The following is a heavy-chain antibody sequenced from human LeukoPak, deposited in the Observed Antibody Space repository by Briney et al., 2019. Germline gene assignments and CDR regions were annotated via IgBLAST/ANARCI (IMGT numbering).Heavy chain of an antibody. D-gene: IGHD1-26*01. CDR3: AKTDRTSGSYYRPPDY. Sequence: GGSLRLSCVASGFTFSSYGMHWVRQAPGKGLEWVAFIRYDGSNKYYADSVKGRFTISRDNSKNTLYLQMNSLRAEDTAVYYCAKTDRTSGSYYRPPDYWGQGTLVTVSS. V-gene: IGHV3-30*02. CDR1: GFTFSSYG. CDR2: IRYDGSNK. J-gene: IGHJ4*02.